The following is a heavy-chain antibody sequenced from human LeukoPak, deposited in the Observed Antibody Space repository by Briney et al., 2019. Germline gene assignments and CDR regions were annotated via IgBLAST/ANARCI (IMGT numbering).Heavy chain of an antibody. J-gene: IGHJ4*02. CDR3: TTVGYSSSWGYYFDY. V-gene: IGHV1-69*13. CDR2: IIPIFGTA. D-gene: IGHD6-13*01. Sequence: ASVKVSCKASGGTFSSYAISWVRQAPGQGLEWMGGIIPIFGTANYAQKFQGRVTITADESTSTAYMELSSLRSEDTAVYYCTTVGYSSSWGYYFDYWGQGTLVTVSS. CDR1: GGTFSSYA.